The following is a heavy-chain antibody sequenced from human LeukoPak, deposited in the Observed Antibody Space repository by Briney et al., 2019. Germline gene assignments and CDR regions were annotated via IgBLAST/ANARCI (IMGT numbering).Heavy chain of an antibody. D-gene: IGHD1-26*01. J-gene: IGHJ4*02. Sequence: PSGGSLRLSCAAAGFTFSSYGMHWVRQAPGKGLEWVAVIWYDGSNKYYADSVKGRFTMSSDNSKNTLYLQMNSLRAEDTAVYYCARGPLAVDQPDVHGNSEWELPSFDYWGQGTLVTVSS. CDR3: ARGPLAVDQPDVHGNSEWELPSFDY. CDR2: IWYDGSNK. CDR1: GFTFSSYG. V-gene: IGHV3-33*01.